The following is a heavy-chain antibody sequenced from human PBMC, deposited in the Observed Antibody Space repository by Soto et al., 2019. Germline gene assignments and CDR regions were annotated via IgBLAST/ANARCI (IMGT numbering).Heavy chain of an antibody. CDR2: IRSKANSYAT. Sequence: GGSLRLSCAASGFTFSGSAMHWVRQASGKGLEWVGRIRSKANSYATAYAASAKGRFTISRDDSKNTAYLQMNSLKTEDTAVYYCTRLGIAVAGNGYYFDYWGQGTLVTVSS. V-gene: IGHV3-73*01. J-gene: IGHJ4*02. D-gene: IGHD6-19*01. CDR1: GFTFSGSA. CDR3: TRLGIAVAGNGYYFDY.